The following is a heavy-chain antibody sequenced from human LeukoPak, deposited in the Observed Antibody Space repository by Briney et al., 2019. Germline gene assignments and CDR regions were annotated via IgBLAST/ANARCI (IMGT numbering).Heavy chain of an antibody. Sequence: GTSVKVSCKASGFTFTSFAMQWVRQARGQRLEWIGWIVVGSGNTNYAQKFQERVTITRDMSTSTAYMELSSLRSEDTAVYYCAAGRITKEVDYWGQGTLVTVSS. CDR2: IVVGSGNT. CDR1: GFTFTSFA. J-gene: IGHJ4*02. D-gene: IGHD3-3*01. CDR3: AAGRITKEVDY. V-gene: IGHV1-58*02.